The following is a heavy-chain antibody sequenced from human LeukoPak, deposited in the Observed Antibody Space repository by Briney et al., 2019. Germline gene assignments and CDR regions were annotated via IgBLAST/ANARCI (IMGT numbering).Heavy chain of an antibody. D-gene: IGHD2-21*02. J-gene: IGHJ3*02. CDR1: GGSISSYY. V-gene: IGHV4-59*01. CDR2: IYYSGST. Sequence: PSETLSLTCTVSGGSISSYYWSWIRQPPGKGLEWIGYIYYSGSTNYNPSLKSRVTISVDTSKNQFSLKLSSVTAADTAVYYCARDIVVVTAIHAFDIWGQGTMVTVSS. CDR3: ARDIVVVTAIHAFDI.